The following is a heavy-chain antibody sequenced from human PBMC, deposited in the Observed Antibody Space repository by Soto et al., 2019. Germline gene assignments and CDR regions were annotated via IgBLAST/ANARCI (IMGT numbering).Heavy chain of an antibody. J-gene: IGHJ4*02. CDR2: ISGSGRTT. CDR1: GFTFNNYA. D-gene: IGHD3-22*01. Sequence: PGGSLRLSCAASGFTFNNYAMSWVRRTPGKGLEWVSGISGSGRTTYYADSVKGRFTISRDTSRNTVYLQMNSLRGEDTAVYYCAKFVSYYDSRPHFDYWGQGTLVTVSS. V-gene: IGHV3-23*01. CDR3: AKFVSYYDSRPHFDY.